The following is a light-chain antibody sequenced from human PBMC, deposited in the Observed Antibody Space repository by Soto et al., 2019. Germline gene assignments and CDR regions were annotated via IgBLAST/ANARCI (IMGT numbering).Light chain of an antibody. Sequence: DIQMTQSPSTLSASVGDRVTITCRASENINSWFAWYQQKPGKAPNLLIYKASSLESGVPSRFSGSGSGTEFTLTISSLQPDDFATYYCQQYKSYWTFGQGTKVEIK. CDR1: ENINSW. J-gene: IGKJ1*01. CDR3: QQYKSYWT. CDR2: KAS. V-gene: IGKV1-5*03.